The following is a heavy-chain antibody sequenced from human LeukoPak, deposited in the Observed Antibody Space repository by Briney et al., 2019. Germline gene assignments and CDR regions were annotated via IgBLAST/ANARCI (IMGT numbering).Heavy chain of an antibody. V-gene: IGHV3-7*01. Sequence: GSLRLSCAASGFTFSSYWMSWVRQAPGKGLEWVANIKQDGSEKYYVDSVKGRFTISRDNAKNSLYLQMNSLRAEDTAVYYCARDAFNWGLSAFDIWGQGTMVTVSS. J-gene: IGHJ3*02. CDR3: ARDAFNWGLSAFDI. D-gene: IGHD7-27*01. CDR2: IKQDGSEK. CDR1: GFTFSSYW.